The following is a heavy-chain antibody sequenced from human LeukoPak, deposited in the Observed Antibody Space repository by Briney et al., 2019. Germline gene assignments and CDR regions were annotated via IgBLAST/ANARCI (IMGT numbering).Heavy chain of an antibody. J-gene: IGHJ5*02. CDR1: GGSFSGYY. CDR3: ARGLSGSSSSWYVGYNWFDP. V-gene: IGHV4-34*01. D-gene: IGHD6-13*01. Sequence: PSETLSLTCAVYGGSFSGYYWSWIRQPPGKGLEWIGEINHSGSTNYNPSLKSRVTISVDTSKNQFSLKLSSVTAADTAVYYCARGLSGSSSSWYVGYNWFDPWGRGTLVTVSS. CDR2: INHSGST.